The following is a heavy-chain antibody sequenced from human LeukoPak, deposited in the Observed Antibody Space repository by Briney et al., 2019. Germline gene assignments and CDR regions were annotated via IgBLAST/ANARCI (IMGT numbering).Heavy chain of an antibody. CDR1: GFTFSSYW. Sequence: GRSLRLSCAASGFTFSSYWMSWVRQAPGQGLEWVANIKQAGSEKSYADSVKGRFTTSRDNAKNSLYLQMTSLRAEYTAVYYCARDRIQLWPGCNCFDPWGQGALVTVSS. D-gene: IGHD5-18*01. V-gene: IGHV3-7*01. CDR3: ARDRIQLWPGCNCFDP. CDR2: IKQAGSEK. J-gene: IGHJ5*02.